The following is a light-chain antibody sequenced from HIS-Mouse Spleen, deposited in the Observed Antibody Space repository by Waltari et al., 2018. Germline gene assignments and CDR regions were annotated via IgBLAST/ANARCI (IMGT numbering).Light chain of an antibody. V-gene: IGKV3-15*01. CDR3: QQYNNWPPIFT. J-gene: IGKJ3*01. CDR2: GAS. Sequence: EIVMTQYPATLSVSPGERATLPCRASQSVSSNLAWYQQKPGQAPRLLIYGASTRATGIPARFSGSGSGTEFTLTISSLQSEDFAVYYCQQYNNWPPIFTFGPGTKVDIK. CDR1: QSVSSN.